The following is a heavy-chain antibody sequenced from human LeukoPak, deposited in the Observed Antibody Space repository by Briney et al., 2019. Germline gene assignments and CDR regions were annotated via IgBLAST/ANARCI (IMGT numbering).Heavy chain of an antibody. CDR3: AREYQVTARFDP. V-gene: IGHV3-74*01. D-gene: IGHD2-21*02. J-gene: IGHJ5*02. CDR1: GFTFSSYW. Sequence: GGSLRLSRAASGFTFSSYWMHWLRQAPGKGLAWVSRINSDGSSITHADSVKGRFTISRDNAKNTLYLQINSLRAEDTAVYYCAREYQVTARFDPWGQGILVTVSS. CDR2: INSDGSSI.